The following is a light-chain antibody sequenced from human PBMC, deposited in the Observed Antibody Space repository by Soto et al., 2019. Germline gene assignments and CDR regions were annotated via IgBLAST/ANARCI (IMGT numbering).Light chain of an antibody. J-gene: IGKJ4*01. CDR1: QSLKSAY. CDR3: QQYGSLS. CDR2: GTS. V-gene: IGKV3-20*01. Sequence: EIVLTQSPGTLSLSQGDRATLSCRASQSLKSAYLAWYQQKPGQAPRLRIYGTSSRATGIPGRFSGSASGTYFTLTISRLEPEDFGVYYCQQYGSLSFGGGPKVEIK.